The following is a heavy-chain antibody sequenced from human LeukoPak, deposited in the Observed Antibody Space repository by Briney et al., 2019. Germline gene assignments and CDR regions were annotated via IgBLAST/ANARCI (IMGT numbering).Heavy chain of an antibody. D-gene: IGHD1-7*01. CDR1: GFTSSSYE. CDR3: AVKYNLNYGQNY. CDR2: ISSNGSTI. J-gene: IGHJ4*02. Sequence: GGSLRLSCAASGFTSSSYEMNWVRQAPGKGLEWVSYISSNGSTIYYADSVKGRFTISRDNAKNSLYLQMNSLRAEDTAVYYCAVKYNLNYGQNYWGQGTLVTVSS. V-gene: IGHV3-48*03.